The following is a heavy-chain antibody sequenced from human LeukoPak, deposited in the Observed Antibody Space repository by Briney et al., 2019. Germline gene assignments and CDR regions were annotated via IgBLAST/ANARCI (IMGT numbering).Heavy chain of an antibody. CDR3: AKDQKWGPADYYFDS. Sequence: GGSLRLSCAASGFTVSTDHMSWVRQSPGKGLEWVAISYSEEWVAISYSGGTSQYAESVKGRFTISRDNSRNTLDLRMNSLIPEDTAVYYCAKDQKWGPADYYFDSWGQGTLVTVSS. D-gene: IGHD2-2*01. V-gene: IGHV3-53*05. J-gene: IGHJ4*02. CDR2: SYSEEWVAISYSGGTS. CDR1: GFTVSTDH.